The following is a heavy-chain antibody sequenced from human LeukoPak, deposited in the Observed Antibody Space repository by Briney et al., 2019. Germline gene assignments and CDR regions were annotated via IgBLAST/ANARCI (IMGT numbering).Heavy chain of an antibody. V-gene: IGHV3-53*01. Sequence: GGSLRLSCAVSGLSVSSNYMSWVRQTPGKGLEWVSVIYGGGGTDYAGSVKGRFTISRDNPKNTLYLQMNSLRSEDTAVYYCARDNNARGYGGVAHFDYWGQGTLVTVSS. CDR3: ARDNNARGYGGVAHFDY. CDR2: IYGGGGT. D-gene: IGHD5-12*01. CDR1: GLSVSSNY. J-gene: IGHJ4*02.